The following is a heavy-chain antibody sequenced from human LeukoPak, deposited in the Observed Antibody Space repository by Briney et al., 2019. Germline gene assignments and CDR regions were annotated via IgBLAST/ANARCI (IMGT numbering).Heavy chain of an antibody. Sequence: SETLSLTCTVSGGSISNYYWSWIRQPPGKRLEWIGYIYYKGSTNYNPSLKSRVTISGDTSKNQFSLKLTSVTAADTAVYYCAKAAGYSTIYWFDPWGQGTLVTVSS. J-gene: IGHJ5*02. V-gene: IGHV4-59*01. CDR2: IYYKGST. D-gene: IGHD6-13*01. CDR3: AKAAGYSTIYWFDP. CDR1: GGSISNYY.